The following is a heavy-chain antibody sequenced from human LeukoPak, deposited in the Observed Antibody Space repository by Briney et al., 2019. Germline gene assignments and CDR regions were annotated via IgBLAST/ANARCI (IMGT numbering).Heavy chain of an antibody. CDR1: GFTFSSYS. CDR2: ISSSSSYI. V-gene: IGHV3-21*01. Sequence: GGSLRLSCAASGFTFSSYSMNWVRQAPGKGLEWVSSISSSSSYIYYADSVKGRFTISRENAQNSLYLQMNSLRAEDTAVYYCARDHSIFYYFDYWGQGTLVTVSS. D-gene: IGHD3-3*01. CDR3: ARDHSIFYYFDY. J-gene: IGHJ4*02.